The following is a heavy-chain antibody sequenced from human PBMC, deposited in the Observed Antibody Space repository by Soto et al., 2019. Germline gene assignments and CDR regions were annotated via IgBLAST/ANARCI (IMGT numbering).Heavy chain of an antibody. CDR1: GGSINSYY. V-gene: IGHV4-59*08. CDR3: ARRYGGAFDI. CDR2: IYYSGST. D-gene: IGHD3-10*01. J-gene: IGHJ3*02. Sequence: PSETLSLTCTVSGGSINSYYWSWIRQPPGKGLEWIGYIYYSGSTNYNPSLKSRVTISVDTSKNQFSLKLSSVTAADTAVYYCARRYGGAFDIWGQGTMVTVSS.